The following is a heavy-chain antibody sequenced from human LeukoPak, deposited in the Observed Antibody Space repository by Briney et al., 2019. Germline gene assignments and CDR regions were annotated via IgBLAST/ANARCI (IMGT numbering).Heavy chain of an antibody. V-gene: IGHV4-59*05. D-gene: IGHD4-17*01. Sequence: SETLSLTCTVSGRSIGTYYWNWIRQPPGKGLEWIGSIFYSGSTYYNPSLNSRVTISIDTSKNQFSLRLSSVTAADTAVYYCARQMNTVTADYWGQGTLVTVSS. CDR2: IFYSGST. CDR3: ARQMNTVTADY. J-gene: IGHJ4*02. CDR1: GRSIGTYY.